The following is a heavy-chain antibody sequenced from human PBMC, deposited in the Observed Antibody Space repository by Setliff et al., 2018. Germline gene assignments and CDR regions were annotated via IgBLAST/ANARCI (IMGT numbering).Heavy chain of an antibody. J-gene: IGHJ4*02. CDR1: GYTFAGYY. CDR2: INPNTGDT. V-gene: IGHV1-2*02. CDR3: ASYIAAAGPIDY. Sequence: GASVKVSCKASGYTFAGYYIHWVRQAPGHAPEWMGWINPNTGDTKYTQNFQGRVTMTSDTSISTAYMEVSRLTSDDTAVYYCASYIAAAGPIDYWGQGTLVTVSS. D-gene: IGHD6-13*01.